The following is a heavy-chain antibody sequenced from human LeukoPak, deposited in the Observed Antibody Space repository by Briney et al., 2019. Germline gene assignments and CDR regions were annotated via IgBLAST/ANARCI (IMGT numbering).Heavy chain of an antibody. CDR3: ARAGREYSGFDPDY. D-gene: IGHD5-12*01. V-gene: IGHV3-21*01. J-gene: IGHJ4*02. CDR1: GFTFRSYS. CDR2: ISGSGDNV. Sequence: GGSLRLSCAASGFTFRSYSMNWVRQAPGKGLEWVSSISGSGDNVYYADSVKGRFTISRDTAKNSLYLQMNSLRAEDTAVYYCARAGREYSGFDPDYWGQGTLVTVSS.